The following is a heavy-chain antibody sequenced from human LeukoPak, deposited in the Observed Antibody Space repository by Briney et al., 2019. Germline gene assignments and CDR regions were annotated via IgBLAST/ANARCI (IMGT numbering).Heavy chain of an antibody. V-gene: IGHV1-8*01. CDR1: GYTFTSYD. Sequence: ASVKVSCKASGYTFTSYDINWVRQATGQGLEWMGWMNPNSGNTGYAQKLQGRVTMTTDTSTSTAYMELRSLRSDDTAVYYCARPAYYYDNGLAFDIWGQGTMVTVSS. CDR3: ARPAYYYDNGLAFDI. D-gene: IGHD3-22*01. CDR2: MNPNSGNT. J-gene: IGHJ3*02.